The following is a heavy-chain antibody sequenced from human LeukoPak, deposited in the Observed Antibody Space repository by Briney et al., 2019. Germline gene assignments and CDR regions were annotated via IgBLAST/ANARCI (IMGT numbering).Heavy chain of an antibody. D-gene: IGHD3-16*02. V-gene: IGHV3-30*02. J-gene: IGHJ4*02. CDR3: AKDPRLNYDYVWGSYRWFFDY. Sequence: GGSLRLSCAASGFTFSNYGMHWVRQAPGKGLEWVAFIRYDGSNTYYADPVKGRFTISRDNSKNTLFMQMNSLRADDTAVYYCAKDPRLNYDYVWGSYRWFFDYSGQGTLVTVSS. CDR2: IRYDGSNT. CDR1: GFTFSNYG.